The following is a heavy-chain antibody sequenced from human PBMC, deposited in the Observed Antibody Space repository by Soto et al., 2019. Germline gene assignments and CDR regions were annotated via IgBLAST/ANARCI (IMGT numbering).Heavy chain of an antibody. V-gene: IGHV1-3*01. D-gene: IGHD3-22*01. CDR2: INAGNGNT. CDR3: ARTGDSSGYFYGVLGYFDY. Sequence: ALVKGSCKASGYTITSYAAHCGLHATGQKLEWMGWINAGNGNTKYSQKFQGRVTITRDTSASTAYMELSSLRSEDTAVYYCARTGDSSGYFYGVLGYFDYWGQGTLVTVSS. J-gene: IGHJ4*02. CDR1: GYTITSYA.